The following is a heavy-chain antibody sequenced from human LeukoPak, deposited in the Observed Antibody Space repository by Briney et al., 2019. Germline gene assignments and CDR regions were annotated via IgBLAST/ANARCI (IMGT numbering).Heavy chain of an antibody. D-gene: IGHD5-12*01. CDR3: AREGGYSGYDRGYFDY. CDR2: INHSGST. V-gene: IGHV4-34*01. J-gene: IGHJ4*02. Sequence: SETLSLTCAVYGGPFSGYYWSWIRQPPGKGLEWIGEINHSGSTNYNPSLKSRVTISVDTSKNQFSLKLSSVTAADTAVYYCAREGGYSGYDRGYFDYWGQGTLVTVSS. CDR1: GGPFSGYY.